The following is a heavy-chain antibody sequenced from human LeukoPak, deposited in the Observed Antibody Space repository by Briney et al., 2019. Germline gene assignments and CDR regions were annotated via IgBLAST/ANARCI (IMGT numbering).Heavy chain of an antibody. V-gene: IGHV4-39*07. J-gene: IGHJ5*02. Sequence: PSETLSLTCTVSGGSVSSGSYYWSWIRQPPGKGLEWIGEINHSESTNYNPSLKSRVTISVDTSKNQFSLKLSSVTAADTAVYYCARCRVKWLVLETSKGNWFDPWGQGTLVTVSS. D-gene: IGHD6-19*01. CDR3: ARCRVKWLVLETSKGNWFDP. CDR1: GGSVSSGSYY. CDR2: INHSEST.